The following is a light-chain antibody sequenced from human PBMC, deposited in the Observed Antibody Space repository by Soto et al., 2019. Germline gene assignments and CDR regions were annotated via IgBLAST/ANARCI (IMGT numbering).Light chain of an antibody. CDR2: AAS. Sequence: DIQMTQSPSSLSASVGDRVTITCRASQSISSYLNWYQPKPGKAPKLLIFAASSLQSGVPSRFSGSASGTVFTLTIRSLQPEDFATYYCQQYHSYWTFGQGTKVDIK. CDR1: QSISSY. V-gene: IGKV1-39*01. J-gene: IGKJ1*01. CDR3: QQYHSYWT.